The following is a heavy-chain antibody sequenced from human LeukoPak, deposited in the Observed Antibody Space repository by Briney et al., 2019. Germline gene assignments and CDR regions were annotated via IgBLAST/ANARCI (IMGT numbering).Heavy chain of an antibody. CDR3: ARAIVATFATDY. Sequence: ASVKVSCKASGYTFTDYYIHWVRQAPGQGLEWMGWINPNSGGTNYAQMFRGRATLTRDTSINTAYMDLSRLRSDDTAVYHCARAIVATFATDYWGQGTLVTVSS. J-gene: IGHJ4*02. CDR2: INPNSGGT. D-gene: IGHD5-12*01. CDR1: GYTFTDYY. V-gene: IGHV1-2*02.